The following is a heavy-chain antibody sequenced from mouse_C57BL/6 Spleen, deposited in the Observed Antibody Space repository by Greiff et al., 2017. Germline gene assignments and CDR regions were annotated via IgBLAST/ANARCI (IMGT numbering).Heavy chain of an antibody. CDR1: GYAFSSYW. V-gene: IGHV1-80*01. Sequence: QVQLKESGAELVKPGASVKISCKASGYAFSSYWMNWVKQRPGKGLEWIGQIYPGDGDTTYNGKFKGKATMTADKSSSTAYMQLSSLTSEDSAVYFCARSGTSVFDCWGKGTTLTAAS. D-gene: IGHD3-1*01. CDR2: IYPGDGDT. CDR3: ARSGTSVFDC. J-gene: IGHJ2*01.